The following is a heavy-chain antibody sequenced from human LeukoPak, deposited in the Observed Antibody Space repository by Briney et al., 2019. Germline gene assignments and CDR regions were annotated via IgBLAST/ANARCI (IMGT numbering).Heavy chain of an antibody. D-gene: IGHD4-17*01. CDR3: VRASYGARVGY. Sequence: PSETLSLTCAVSGGSFSGYYWSWIRQPPGKGLEWIGEINHSEIPNYNPSLKSRVTIFVHTSKNQFSLKLSSVTAADTAVYHCVRASYGARVGYWGQGTQVTVSS. CDR1: GGSFSGYY. V-gene: IGHV4-34*01. CDR2: INHSEIP. J-gene: IGHJ4*02.